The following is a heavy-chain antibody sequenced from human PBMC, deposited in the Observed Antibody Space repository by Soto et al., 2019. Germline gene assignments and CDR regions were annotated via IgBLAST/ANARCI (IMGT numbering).Heavy chain of an antibody. CDR3: ERTPVDLSAACIHYSYGMDV. CDR1: DGSISSYY. V-gene: IGHV4-59*01. J-gene: IGHJ6*02. D-gene: IGHD6-13*01. CDR2: IYYSGST. Sequence: SETLSLTCTVSDGSISSYYWILSRQPPWKGQEWIGYIYYSGSTNYNPSLKSRVTISVDTSKNQFSLKLSSVTAADTAVYYCERTPVDLSAACIHYSYGMDVWGQGTTVPVSS.